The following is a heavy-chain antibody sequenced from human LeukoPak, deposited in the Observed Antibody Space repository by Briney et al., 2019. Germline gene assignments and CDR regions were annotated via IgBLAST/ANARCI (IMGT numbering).Heavy chain of an antibody. V-gene: IGHV3-23*01. D-gene: IGHD4-17*01. CDR1: EFDFSTHA. CDR2: ISISGTKT. CDR3: ANEIRPNDY. J-gene: IGHJ4*02. Sequence: PGGSLRLSCAASEFDFSTHAMTWVRQAPGKGLEWVSAISISGTKTYYADSVKGRLTISRDNSKNTLYLQMYSLRAEDTAVYYCANEIRPNDYWGRGTLVTVSS.